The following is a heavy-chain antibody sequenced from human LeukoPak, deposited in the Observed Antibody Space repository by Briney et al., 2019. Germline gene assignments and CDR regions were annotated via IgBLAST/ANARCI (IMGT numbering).Heavy chain of an antibody. D-gene: IGHD6-19*01. Sequence: ASVKVSCKASGYLFIDYYMHWVRQAPGNGLEWMGWINPKGGATNYAEKFQGRVTVTRDTSISTAYMELSSLTSDDTAVYYCATHLSVADAFDIWGQGTMVTVSS. CDR3: ATHLSVADAFDI. J-gene: IGHJ3*02. CDR1: GYLFIDYY. CDR2: INPKGGAT. V-gene: IGHV1-2*02.